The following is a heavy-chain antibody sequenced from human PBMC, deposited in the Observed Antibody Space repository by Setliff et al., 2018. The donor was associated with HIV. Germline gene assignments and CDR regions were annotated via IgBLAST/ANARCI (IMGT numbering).Heavy chain of an antibody. CDR3: AREGGLDWGFVAARTRWFDP. CDR1: GYTFTTYS. V-gene: IGHV1-3*01. J-gene: IGHJ5*02. CDR2: INVGKGDT. D-gene: IGHD6-6*01. Sequence: ASVKVSCKASGYTFTTYSIHWVRQASGQSLEWMGWINVGKGDTKYSQELQDRLTLTTDTSTTTAYMDLTSLRSDDTAVYYCAREGGLDWGFVAARTRWFDPWGQGTLVTVSS.